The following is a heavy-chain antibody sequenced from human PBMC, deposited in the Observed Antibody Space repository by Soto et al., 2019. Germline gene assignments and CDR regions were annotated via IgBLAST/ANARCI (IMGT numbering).Heavy chain of an antibody. CDR3: ARAVAVAADFDY. J-gene: IGHJ4*02. CDR1: GGSISSSY. D-gene: IGHD6-19*01. Sequence: SETLSFTCTVSGGSISSSYWSWIRQPPGKGLEWIGYIYDSGSTYYNSSLKSRVTMSVDTSKNQFSLKLSSVTAADTAVYYCARAVAVAADFDYWGQGTLVTVSS. V-gene: IGHV4-59*08. CDR2: IYDSGST.